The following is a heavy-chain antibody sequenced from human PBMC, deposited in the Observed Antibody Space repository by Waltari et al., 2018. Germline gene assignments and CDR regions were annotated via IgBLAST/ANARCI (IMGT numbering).Heavy chain of an antibody. CDR2: IRSDGSKK. V-gene: IGHV3-30*02. Sequence: QVRLVESGGGLVPPGGSLRLSCAASGFIFSRCDMHWVRQAPGRGLEWLTRIRSDGSKKFYADSVKDRITISRDNSKNILFLQMDGLRAEDTAIYYCATDISVLSPFSWGPGILVTVSS. CDR1: GFIFSRCD. J-gene: IGHJ5*02. CDR3: ATDISVLSPFS. D-gene: IGHD3-9*01.